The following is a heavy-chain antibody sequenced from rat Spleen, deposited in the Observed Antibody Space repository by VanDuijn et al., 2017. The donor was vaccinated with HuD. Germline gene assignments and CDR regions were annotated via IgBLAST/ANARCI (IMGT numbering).Heavy chain of an antibody. D-gene: IGHD1-9*01. CDR2: ISYGDSSGHSST. CDR3: ARRHYGYTDYFDY. V-gene: IGHV5-29*01. CDR1: GFTFNNYG. J-gene: IGHJ2*01. Sequence: EVQLVESGGGLVQPGRSLKLSCAASGFTFNNYGMAWVRQVPTKGLEWVAAISYGDSSGHSSTYYRDSVKGRFTISTDNAKSTLSLQMDSLRSEDTATYYCARRHYGYTDYFDYWGQGVMVTVSS.